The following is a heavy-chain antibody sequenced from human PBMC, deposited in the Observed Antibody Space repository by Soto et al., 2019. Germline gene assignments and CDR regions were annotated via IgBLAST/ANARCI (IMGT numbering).Heavy chain of an antibody. CDR1: GFTFSNAW. V-gene: IGHV3-15*01. Sequence: PGGSLRLSCAASGFTFSNAWMSWVRQAPGKGLEWVGRIKSKTDGGTTDYAAPVKGRFTISRDDSKNTLYLQMNSLKTEDTAVYYCTTEYYYDSSGYIFDYWGQGTLVTVSS. CDR2: IKSKTDGGTT. CDR3: TTEYYYDSSGYIFDY. J-gene: IGHJ4*02. D-gene: IGHD3-22*01.